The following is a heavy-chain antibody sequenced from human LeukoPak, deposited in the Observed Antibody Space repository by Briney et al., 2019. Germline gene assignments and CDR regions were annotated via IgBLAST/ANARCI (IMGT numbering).Heavy chain of an antibody. CDR3: ARVDSYEFDY. J-gene: IGHJ4*02. CDR2: ISYDGSNK. D-gene: IGHD5-18*01. V-gene: IGHV3-30*03. CDR1: GFTFSSYG. Sequence: PGGSLRLSCAASGFTFSSYGMHWVRQAPGKGLEWVAVISYDGSNKYYADSVKGRFTISRDNSKNTLYLQMNSLRAEDTAVYYCARVDSYEFDYWGQGTLVTVSS.